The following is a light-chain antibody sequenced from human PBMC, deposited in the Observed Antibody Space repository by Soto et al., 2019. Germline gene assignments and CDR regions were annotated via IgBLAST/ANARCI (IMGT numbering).Light chain of an antibody. Sequence: DIQITHSTYSLYASVGDRVTIACRASQTISGYLNWYQQKPGKDPQRLIYTASSLQSGVPSRFSGSACGTDFTLTISSLQPEAFAIYFCEQTYSTPLTFGGGTKVDIK. CDR1: QTISGY. CDR2: TAS. V-gene: IGKV1-39*01. CDR3: EQTYSTPLT. J-gene: IGKJ4*01.